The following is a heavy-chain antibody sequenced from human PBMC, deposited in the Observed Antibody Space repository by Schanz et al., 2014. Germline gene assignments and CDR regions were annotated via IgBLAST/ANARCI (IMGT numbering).Heavy chain of an antibody. Sequence: EVQLLESGGGLVQPGGSLRLSCAASGFTFSSYAMSWVRQAPGKGLEWLSVISASGGDTYYADSVKGRFTISRDNSKNSLFLQLNSLRADDTAVYYCAKIERNEDWGQGTLVTVSS. CDR1: GFTFSSYA. J-gene: IGHJ4*02. V-gene: IGHV3-23*01. D-gene: IGHD1-1*01. CDR2: ISASGGDT. CDR3: AKIERNED.